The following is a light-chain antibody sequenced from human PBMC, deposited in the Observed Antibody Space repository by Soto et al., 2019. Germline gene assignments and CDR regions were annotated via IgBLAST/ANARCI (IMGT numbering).Light chain of an antibody. CDR3: QQYGSSPLT. J-gene: IGKJ4*01. V-gene: IGKV3-20*01. Sequence: EIVLTQSPGTLSLSPGERATLSCRASQSVSSNYLAWYQQRPGQAPRFFIYGASSRATGIPDRFSGSESGTDFTLTISRLEPEDFAVYYCQQYGSSPLTFGGGTKVEIK. CDR1: QSVSSNY. CDR2: GAS.